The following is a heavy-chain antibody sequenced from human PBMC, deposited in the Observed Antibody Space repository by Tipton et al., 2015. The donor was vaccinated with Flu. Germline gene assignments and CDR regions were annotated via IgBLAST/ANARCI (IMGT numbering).Heavy chain of an antibody. CDR3: VRGGVVSRYHWFDP. CDR2: ISESGSTV. D-gene: IGHD3-3*01. V-gene: IGHV3-48*03. J-gene: IGHJ5*02. Sequence: SLRLSCAASGFDYRSYDMNWVRQAPGKGLEWISYISESGSTVYYSDSLEGRFTISRDNAKKSLYLQMKSLRAEDTAVYYCVRGGVVSRYHWFDPWGQGTLVTVSS. CDR1: GFDYRSYD.